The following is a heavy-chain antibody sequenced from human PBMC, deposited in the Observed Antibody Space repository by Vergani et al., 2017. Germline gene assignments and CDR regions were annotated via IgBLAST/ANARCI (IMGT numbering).Heavy chain of an antibody. V-gene: IGHV3-23*01. CDR3: AKANPRNSGYDYLYNYHAMDV. CDR2: ISGSGGST. Sequence: EVQLLESGGDLVQSGGSLRLSCAASGFTFNHYAMNWVRQAPGKGLEWVSGISGSGGSTYYAGSVKGRFTISRDSSKNTLYLQMNSLSAGDTAVYYCAKANPRNSGYDYLYNYHAMDVWGQGTTVTVSS. CDR1: GFTFNHYA. J-gene: IGHJ6*02. D-gene: IGHD5-12*01.